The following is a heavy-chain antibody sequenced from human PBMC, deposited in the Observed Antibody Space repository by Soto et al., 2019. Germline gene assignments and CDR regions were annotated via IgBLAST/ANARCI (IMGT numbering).Heavy chain of an antibody. D-gene: IGHD3-10*01. CDR3: ARDQYYGSGSYYINFDY. CDR1: GYTFTSYA. Sequence: ASVKVSCKASGYTFTSYAMHWVRQAPGQRLEWMGWINAGNGNTKYSQKLQGRVTMTTDTSTSTAYMELRSLRSDDTAVYYCARDQYYGSGSYYINFDYWGQGTLVTVSS. J-gene: IGHJ4*02. CDR2: INAGNGNT. V-gene: IGHV1-3*01.